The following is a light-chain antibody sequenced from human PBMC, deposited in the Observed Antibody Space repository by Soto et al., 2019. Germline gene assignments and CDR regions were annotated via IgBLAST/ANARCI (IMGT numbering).Light chain of an antibody. CDR3: QQYTGPPTT. Sequence: EIVWTQYPGTLSLSPGARATLSCRASQSVSNNYLAWYLQKPGQAPRLLIYGASSRATGIPDRFSGSGSGTDFTLTITRLEPEDSAVYFCQQYTGPPTTFGQGTRPEI. CDR2: GAS. J-gene: IGKJ5*01. V-gene: IGKV3-20*01. CDR1: QSVSNNY.